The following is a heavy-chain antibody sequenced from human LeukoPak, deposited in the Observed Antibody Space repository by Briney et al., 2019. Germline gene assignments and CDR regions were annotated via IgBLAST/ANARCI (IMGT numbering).Heavy chain of an antibody. D-gene: IGHD2-2*01. J-gene: IGHJ4*02. Sequence: ASVKVTCMASGYTFTGYYMHWVRQAPGQGLEGMGWINPNSGGTNYAQKFQGRLTMTRDRAIDTASMELSRLGSDDTAVYYCARDVPNCSSTSCPIDYWGQGTLVTVSS. CDR3: ARDVPNCSSTSCPIDY. CDR2: INPNSGGT. V-gene: IGHV1-2*02. CDR1: GYTFTGYY.